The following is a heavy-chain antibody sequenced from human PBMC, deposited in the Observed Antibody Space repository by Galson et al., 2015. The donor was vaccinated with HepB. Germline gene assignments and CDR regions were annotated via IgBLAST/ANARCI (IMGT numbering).Heavy chain of an antibody. V-gene: IGHV3-74*01. CDR1: GFTFSMYW. D-gene: IGHD6-13*01. CDR2: INSDETTI. CDR3: VRSRYTTSWFDY. Sequence: SLRLSCAASGFTFSMYWMNWVRRAPGKGLVWVSRINSDETTITYADSVKGRFTISRDNAKNTLYLQLNSLRAEDTALYYCVRSRYTTSWFDYWGQGTLVTVSS. J-gene: IGHJ4*02.